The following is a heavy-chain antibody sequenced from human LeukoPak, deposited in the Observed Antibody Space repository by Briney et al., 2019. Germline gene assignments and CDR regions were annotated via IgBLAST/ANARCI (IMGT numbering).Heavy chain of an antibody. CDR3: ARDRGVVWFGELLHFDY. Sequence: ASVKVSCKASGYTFTSYGISWVRQAPGQGPEWMGWISAYNGNTNHAQKLQGRVTMTTDTSTSTAYMELRSLRSDDTAVYYCARDRGVVWFGELLHFDYWGQGTLVTVSS. D-gene: IGHD3-10*01. V-gene: IGHV1-18*01. J-gene: IGHJ4*02. CDR2: ISAYNGNT. CDR1: GYTFTSYG.